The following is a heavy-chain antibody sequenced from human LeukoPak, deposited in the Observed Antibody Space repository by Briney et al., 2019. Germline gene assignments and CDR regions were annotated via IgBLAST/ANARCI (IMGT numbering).Heavy chain of an antibody. CDR3: ARQKWEQQGRDYYFNGLDV. Sequence: SETLSLTCTVSGGSVSSSSYFWAWIRQPPGKGLQGIGSIDYSGTTYDTPSVKSRVTISLDTPKNQFSLKLISVTAADTAVYYCARQKWEQQGRDYYFNGLDVWGPGTTVIVSS. J-gene: IGHJ6*02. D-gene: IGHD1/OR15-1a*01. CDR1: GGSVSSSSYF. V-gene: IGHV4-39*07. CDR2: IDYSGTT.